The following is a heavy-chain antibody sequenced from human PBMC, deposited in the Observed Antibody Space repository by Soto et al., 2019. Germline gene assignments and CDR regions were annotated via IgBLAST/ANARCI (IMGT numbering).Heavy chain of an antibody. CDR3: AHNRYDILTVYYGETHRQYGIDF. D-gene: IGHD3-9*01. CDR1: GFSLSTSGVG. Sequence: SGPTLVNPTQTLTLTCTFSGFSLSTSGVGVGWIRQPPGKALEWLALIYWDDDKRYSPSLKSRLTITKDTSKNQVVLTMTNMDPVDTATYYCAHNRYDILTVYYGETHRQYGIDFPGQGTSVTGSS. CDR2: IYWDDDK. J-gene: IGHJ6*02. V-gene: IGHV2-5*02.